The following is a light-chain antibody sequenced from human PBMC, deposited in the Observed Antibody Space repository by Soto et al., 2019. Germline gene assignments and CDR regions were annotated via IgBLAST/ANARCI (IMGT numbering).Light chain of an antibody. V-gene: IGLV2-14*01. CDR2: EVN. CDR3: CSYADGSIYF. CDR1: SSDIGAYDY. J-gene: IGLJ1*01. Sequence: QSALTQPASLSGSPGQSITISCTGTSSDIGAYDYASWFQQHPGKAPKLMISEVNNRPSGVSNRFSGSKSGNTASLTIPGLQAEDEGDYYCCSYADGSIYFFGTGTKVTVL.